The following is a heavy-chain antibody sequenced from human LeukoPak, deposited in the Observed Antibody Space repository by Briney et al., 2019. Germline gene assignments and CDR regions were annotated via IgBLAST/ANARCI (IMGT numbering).Heavy chain of an antibody. J-gene: IGHJ6*02. V-gene: IGHV1-18*01. D-gene: IGHD3-22*01. CDR3: ARSSTYYYDSSGYKKPKGYGMDV. CDR1: GYTFTSYG. CDR2: ISAYNGNT. Sequence: ASVKVSCKASGYTFTSYGISWVRQAPGQGLEWMGWISAYNGNTNYAQKLQGRVTMTTDTSTSTAYMELRSLRSDDTAVYYYARSSTYYYDSSGYKKPKGYGMDVWGQGTTVTVSS.